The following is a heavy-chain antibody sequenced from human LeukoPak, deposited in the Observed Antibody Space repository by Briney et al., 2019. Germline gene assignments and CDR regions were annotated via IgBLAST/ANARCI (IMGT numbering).Heavy chain of an antibody. J-gene: IGHJ4*02. D-gene: IGHD5-18*01. Sequence: SETLSLTCAVYGGSFSGYYWSWVRQPPGKGLEWIGEISHSGSTYYNPSLKGRVTVSVDTSKNQFSLRLSSVTAADTAVYYCARGGLDTRRGGYFDYWGQGILVTVSS. CDR2: ISHSGST. CDR3: ARGGLDTRRGGYFDY. V-gene: IGHV4-34*01. CDR1: GGSFSGYY.